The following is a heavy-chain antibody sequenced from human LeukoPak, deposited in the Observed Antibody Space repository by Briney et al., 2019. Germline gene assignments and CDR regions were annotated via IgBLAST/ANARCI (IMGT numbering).Heavy chain of an antibody. D-gene: IGHD5-24*01. J-gene: IGHJ5*02. Sequence: GGSLRLSCAASGFTFSSYEMNWVRQAPGKGLEWVSYISSSGSTIYYADSVKGRFTISRDNAKNSLCLQMNSLRAEDTAVYYCASVVEMATISAWGQGTLVTVSS. CDR3: ASVVEMATISA. CDR1: GFTFSSYE. V-gene: IGHV3-48*03. CDR2: ISSSGSTI.